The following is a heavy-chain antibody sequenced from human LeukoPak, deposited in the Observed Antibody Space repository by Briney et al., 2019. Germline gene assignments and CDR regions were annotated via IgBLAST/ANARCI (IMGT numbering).Heavy chain of an antibody. Sequence: GGSLRLSCEASGFTFSSYAMYWVRQAPGKGLEWVAVISFDGNKKVYADSVKGRFTISRDDPKNTVYLQMNNQRVEDTAVYYCAREGEIMNTGYFEYWGQGTLVTVST. V-gene: IGHV3-30-3*01. J-gene: IGHJ4*02. CDR3: AREGEIMNTGYFEY. D-gene: IGHD3-16*01. CDR2: ISFDGNKK. CDR1: GFTFSSYA.